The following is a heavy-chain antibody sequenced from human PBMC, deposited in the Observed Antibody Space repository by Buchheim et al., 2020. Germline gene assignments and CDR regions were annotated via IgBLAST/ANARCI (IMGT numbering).Heavy chain of an antibody. J-gene: IGHJ4*02. V-gene: IGHV4-39*07. CDR2: ISYSGST. Sequence: QLQLQESGPRLVKPSETLSLTCTVSGGSISSSTYYWAWIRQPPGKGLEWIGSISYSGSTYYNPSLKSRVAISEDTSQFSLQLSSVTAADTAVYYCARDWGEGQLAHYFDYWGQGTL. CDR3: ARDWGEGQLAHYFDY. D-gene: IGHD3-16*01. CDR1: GGSISSSTYY.